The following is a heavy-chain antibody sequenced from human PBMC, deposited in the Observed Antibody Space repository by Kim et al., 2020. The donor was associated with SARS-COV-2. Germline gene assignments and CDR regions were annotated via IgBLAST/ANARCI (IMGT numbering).Heavy chain of an antibody. Sequence: SGKGRFSNSRDKSKNTLYLQMNSRRAEDTAVYYCAKLAVAGGYYYYGMDVWGQGTTVTVSS. J-gene: IGHJ6*02. D-gene: IGHD6-19*01. V-gene: IGHV3-23*01. CDR3: AKLAVAGGYYYYGMDV.